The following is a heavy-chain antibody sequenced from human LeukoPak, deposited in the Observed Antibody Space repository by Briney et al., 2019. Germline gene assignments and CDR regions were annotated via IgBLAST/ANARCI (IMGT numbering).Heavy chain of an antibody. CDR1: GFTLSNFA. CDR2: IIASGGST. D-gene: IGHD2-2*01. Sequence: AGSLRLSCAASGFTLSNFAMNEVGAPPGKRLDWVSCIIASGGSTDHADSVKSQFTSSRDNSKNALYLQMNSLRAEDTAVYLCAKDIRSTSSRAYFDDWGQGSLVTVRS. CDR3: AKDIRSTSSRAYFDD. V-gene: IGHV3-23*01. J-gene: IGHJ4*02.